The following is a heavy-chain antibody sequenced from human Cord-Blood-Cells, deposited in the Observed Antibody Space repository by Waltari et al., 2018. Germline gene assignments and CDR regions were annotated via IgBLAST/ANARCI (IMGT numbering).Heavy chain of an antibody. V-gene: IGHV4-59*08. CDR1: GCSISSSY. D-gene: IGHD4-17*01. CDR2: IYYSGST. CDR3: ARQRNGDYVFDY. Sequence: QVQLQESGPGLVKPSETLSLTCTVSGCSISSSYWSWIRQPPGKGLEWIGYIYYSGSTNYNPSLKSRVTISVDTSKNQFSLKLSSVTAADTAVYYCARQRNGDYVFDYWGQGTLVTVSS. J-gene: IGHJ4*02.